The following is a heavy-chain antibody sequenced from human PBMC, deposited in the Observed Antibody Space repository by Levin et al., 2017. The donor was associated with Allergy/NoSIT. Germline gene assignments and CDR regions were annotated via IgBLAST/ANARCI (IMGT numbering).Heavy chain of an antibody. CDR1: GFSLSNARMG. CDR2: IFSNDEK. J-gene: IGHJ4*02. V-gene: IGHV2-26*01. D-gene: IGHD3-10*01. Sequence: SGPTLVKPTETLTLTCTVSGFSLSNARMGVSWIRQPPGKALEWLAHIFSNDEKSYRTSLKSRLTISKDTSKSQVVLTMTNMDPVDTATYFCARTLRIGGLFHFDYWGQGALVTVSS. CDR3: ARTLRIGGLFHFDY.